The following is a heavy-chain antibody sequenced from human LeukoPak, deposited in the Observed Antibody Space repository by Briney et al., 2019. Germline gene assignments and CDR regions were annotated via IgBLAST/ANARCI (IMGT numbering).Heavy chain of an antibody. CDR3: ARSPYSSGWYQVEYFQH. Sequence: PSETLSLTCAVYGGSFSNYYWSWIRQSPGKGLEWIGEINHSGSTNYNPSLKSRVTISVDTSKNQFSLKLNSVTAADTAVYYCARSPYSSGWYQVEYFQHWGQGTLVTVSS. CDR1: GGSFSNYY. J-gene: IGHJ1*01. V-gene: IGHV4-34*01. D-gene: IGHD6-19*01. CDR2: INHSGST.